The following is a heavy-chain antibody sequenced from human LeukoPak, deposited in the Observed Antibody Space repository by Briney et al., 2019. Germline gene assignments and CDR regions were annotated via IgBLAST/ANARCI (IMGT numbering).Heavy chain of an antibody. CDR1: GGSVSSNSAA. V-gene: IGHV6-1*01. CDR2: TYYRSKWYH. CDR3: ARVRLVVGGDFDF. D-gene: IGHD6-19*01. J-gene: IGHJ4*02. Sequence: SQTLSLTCLISGGSVSSNSAAWNWIPQSPSRALEWLISTYYRSKWYHDYAISVKIRITINQDQSNNQFSLHLNSVSPDDPPVYFCARVRLVVGGDFDFWGQGTMVTVSS.